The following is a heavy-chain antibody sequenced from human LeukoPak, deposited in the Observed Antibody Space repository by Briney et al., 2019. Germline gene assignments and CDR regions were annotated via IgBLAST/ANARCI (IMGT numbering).Heavy chain of an antibody. Sequence: GGSLRLSCAASGFTFSSYWMHWVRQAPGKGLVWVSRINSDGSSTSYADSVKGRFTISRDSSKNTLYLQMDSLRVEDAAVYYCAKAWYGGVRHDAFDIWGQGTRVTVSS. CDR2: INSDGSST. CDR1: GFTFSSYW. J-gene: IGHJ3*02. V-gene: IGHV3-74*01. D-gene: IGHD3-10*01. CDR3: AKAWYGGVRHDAFDI.